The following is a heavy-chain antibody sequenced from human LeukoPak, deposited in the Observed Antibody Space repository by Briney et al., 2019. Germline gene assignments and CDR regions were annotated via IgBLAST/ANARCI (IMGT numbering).Heavy chain of an antibody. D-gene: IGHD6-13*01. CDR3: ARYREYSSSWYRPDNWFDP. CDR2: INPNSGGT. Sequence: ASVKVSCKASGYTFTGYYMHWVRQAPGQGLEWMGWINPNSGGTNYAQRFQGRVTMTRDTSISTAYMELSRLRSDDTAVYYCARYREYSSSWYRPDNWFDPWGQGTLVTVSS. J-gene: IGHJ5*02. V-gene: IGHV1-2*02. CDR1: GYTFTGYY.